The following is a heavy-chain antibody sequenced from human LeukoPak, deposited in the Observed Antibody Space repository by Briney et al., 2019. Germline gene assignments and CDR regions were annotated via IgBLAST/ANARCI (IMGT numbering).Heavy chain of an antibody. V-gene: IGHV3-74*03. D-gene: IGHD5-18*01. CDR1: GFTFSSFW. J-gene: IGHJ4*02. CDR3: ARGYTYGSIDC. Sequence: GGSLRLSCAASGFTFSSFWMHWVRQVPGEGLVWVSRINKDGSSITYADSVKGRFTISRDNAKNTLYLQMNSLRAEDTAVYYCARGYTYGSIDCWGQGTLVTVSS. CDR2: INKDGSSI.